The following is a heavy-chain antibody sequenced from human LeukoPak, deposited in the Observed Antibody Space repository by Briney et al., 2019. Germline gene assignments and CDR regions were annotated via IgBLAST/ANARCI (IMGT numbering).Heavy chain of an antibody. V-gene: IGHV3-23*01. CDR1: GFTFSSYA. CDR2: ISGSGGST. J-gene: IGHJ4*02. D-gene: IGHD2-15*01. Sequence: PGGSLRLSCAASGFTFSSYAMSWVRQAPGKGLEWVSGISGSGGSTYYADSVKGRFTISRDNSKNTLYLQMNSLRAEDTAVYYCARGPSGGPDYWGQGTLVTVSS. CDR3: ARGPSGGPDY.